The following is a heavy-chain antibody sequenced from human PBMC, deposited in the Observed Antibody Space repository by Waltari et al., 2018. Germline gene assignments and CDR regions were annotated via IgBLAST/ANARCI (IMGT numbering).Heavy chain of an antibody. J-gene: IGHJ4*02. Sequence: QLQLQESGPGLVKPSETLSLTCPVSGGSISSSSYYWGWIRQPPGKGLGWIGSIYYSGSTYYNPSLKSRVTISVDTSKNQFSLKLSSVTAADTAVYYCARHGYCTNGVCYTERGYYFDYWGQGTLVTVSS. V-gene: IGHV4-39*01. D-gene: IGHD2-8*01. CDR2: IYYSGST. CDR3: ARHGYCTNGVCYTERGYYFDY. CDR1: GGSISSSSYY.